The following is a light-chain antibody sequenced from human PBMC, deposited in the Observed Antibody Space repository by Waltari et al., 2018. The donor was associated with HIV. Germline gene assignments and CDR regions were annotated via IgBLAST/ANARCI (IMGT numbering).Light chain of an antibody. CDR3: AAWDDSLNGWV. CDR2: SGH. V-gene: IGLV1-44*01. J-gene: IGLJ3*02. CDR1: SSTIGGNT. Sequence: QSVQTQPPSASGTPGHTITIFCSGSSSTIGGNTVNWYHQLPGPAPKLLIYSGHQRPSGFPARVSCSKSVTSASLAISGLQSEDEADYHCAAWDDSLNGWVFGGGTKLTVL.